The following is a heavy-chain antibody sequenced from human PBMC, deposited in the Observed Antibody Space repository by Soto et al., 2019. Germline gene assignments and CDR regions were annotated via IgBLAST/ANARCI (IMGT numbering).Heavy chain of an antibody. Sequence: SETLSLTCTVSGGSISSGGYYWSWIRQHPGKGLEWIGYIYYSGSTYYNPSLKSRVTISVDTSKNQFSRKLSSVTAADMAVYYCAREGTYGGNGRRGAFDIWGQGTMVTVAS. CDR3: AREGTYGGNGRRGAFDI. V-gene: IGHV4-31*03. CDR2: IYYSGST. J-gene: IGHJ3*02. CDR1: GGSISSGGYY. D-gene: IGHD4-17*01.